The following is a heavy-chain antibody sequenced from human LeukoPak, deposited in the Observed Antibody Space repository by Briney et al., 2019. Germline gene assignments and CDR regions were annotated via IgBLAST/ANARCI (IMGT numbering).Heavy chain of an antibody. CDR1: GGSISSSSYY. V-gene: IGHV4-39*07. Sequence: SETLSLTCTVSGGSISSSSYYWGWIRQPPGKGLEWIGSIYYSGSTYYNPSLKSRVTISVDTSKNQFSLKLSSVTAADTAVYYCARGLEQLSTYYDFWSGSSRGQFDLWGRGTLVTVSS. CDR2: IYYSGST. D-gene: IGHD3-3*01. CDR3: ARGLEQLSTYYDFWSGSSRGQFDL. J-gene: IGHJ2*01.